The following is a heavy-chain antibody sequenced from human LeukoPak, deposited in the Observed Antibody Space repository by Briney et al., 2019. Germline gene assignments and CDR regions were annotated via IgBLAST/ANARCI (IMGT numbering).Heavy chain of an antibody. CDR3: ARLGYTYYYYMDV. V-gene: IGHV4-34*01. D-gene: IGHD2-2*02. Sequence: SETLSLTCAVYGGSFSGHYWSWIRQPPGKGLEWIGEINHSGSTNYKPSLKSRVTISVDTSKNQFSLKLSSVTAADTAVYYCARLGYTYYYYMDVWGKGTTVTVSS. CDR1: GGSFSGHY. J-gene: IGHJ6*03. CDR2: INHSGST.